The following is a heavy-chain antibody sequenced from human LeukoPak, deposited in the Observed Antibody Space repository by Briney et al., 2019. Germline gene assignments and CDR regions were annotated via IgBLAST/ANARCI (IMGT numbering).Heavy chain of an antibody. J-gene: IGHJ3*02. CDR3: ARYIVSYPHDAFDI. CDR1: GGSISSYY. CDR2: IYYSGST. Sequence: SETLSLTCTVSGGSISSYYWSWIRQPPGKGLEWIGYIYYSGSTSYNPSLKSRVTISVDTSKKQFSLKLSSVAAADTAFYYCARYIVSYPHDAFDIWGQGTMVTVSS. V-gene: IGHV4-59*01. D-gene: IGHD1-26*01.